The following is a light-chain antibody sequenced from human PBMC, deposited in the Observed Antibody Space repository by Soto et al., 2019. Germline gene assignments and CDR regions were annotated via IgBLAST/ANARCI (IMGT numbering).Light chain of an antibody. Sequence: EIVLTQSPGTLSLSPGERVTLSCRASQSVSSNYLAWYQQKPGQAPRLLIYSASSRATGIPGRFSGSGSETDFTLTINRLEPEDFAVYYCQQYGGSPRVTFGGGTKVEIK. J-gene: IGKJ4*01. CDR2: SAS. V-gene: IGKV3-20*01. CDR3: QQYGGSPRVT. CDR1: QSVSSNY.